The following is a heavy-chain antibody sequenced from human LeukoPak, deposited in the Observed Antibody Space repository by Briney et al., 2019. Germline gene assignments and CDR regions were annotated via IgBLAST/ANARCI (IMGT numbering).Heavy chain of an antibody. Sequence: GGSLRLSCAASGFTFSSYSMNWVRQAPGKGLEWVSSISSSSSYIYYADSVKGRFTISRDNAKNSLYLQMNSLRAEDTAVYYCARVDSYYYGSGSHIIFDYWGQGTLVTVSS. J-gene: IGHJ4*02. D-gene: IGHD3-10*01. V-gene: IGHV3-21*01. CDR2: ISSSSSYI. CDR3: ARVDSYYYGSGSHIIFDY. CDR1: GFTFSSYS.